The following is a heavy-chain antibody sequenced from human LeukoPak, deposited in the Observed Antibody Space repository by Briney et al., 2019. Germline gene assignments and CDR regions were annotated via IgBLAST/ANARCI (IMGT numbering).Heavy chain of an antibody. CDR2: VWSDGNGK. CDR1: GFTFSTYG. CDR3: VRVLTVTFDS. V-gene: IGHV3-33*01. D-gene: IGHD4-17*01. J-gene: IGHJ4*02. Sequence: GGSLRLSCAAFGFTFSTYGMHWVRQAPGKGLEWVALVWSDGNGKFYADSVKGRFTISRDNSKNTLYLQMSSLRADDTAVYYCVRVLTVTFDSWGQGTLVTVSS.